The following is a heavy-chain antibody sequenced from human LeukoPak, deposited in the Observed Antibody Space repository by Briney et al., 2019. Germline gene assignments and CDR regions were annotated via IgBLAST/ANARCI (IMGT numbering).Heavy chain of an antibody. J-gene: IGHJ4*02. CDR3: AREMATIVNQFDY. D-gene: IGHD5-24*01. V-gene: IGHV1-18*01. CDR1: GYTFTSYG. Sequence: ASVKVSCKASGYTFTSYGISWVRQAPGQGLEWMGWISPYNGNTNYAQKPQGRVTMTTDTSTTTAYMELRGLRSDDTAVYYCAREMATIVNQFDYWGQGTLVTVSS. CDR2: ISPYNGNT.